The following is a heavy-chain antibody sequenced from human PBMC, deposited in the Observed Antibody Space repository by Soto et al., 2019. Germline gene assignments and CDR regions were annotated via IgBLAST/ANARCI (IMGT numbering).Heavy chain of an antibody. CDR3: ARAGVLGYCSSTSCPDGGDYYYGMAV. Sequence: PSETLSLTCAVSGYSISSGYYWGWIRQPPGKGLELIGSIYHSGSTYYNPSLKSRVTISLDTSKNQFSLKLSSVTAADTAVYYCARAGVLGYCSSTSCPDGGDYYYGMAVWGQGTTVTLSS. CDR1: GYSISSGYY. V-gene: IGHV4-38-2*01. CDR2: IYHSGST. D-gene: IGHD2-2*01. J-gene: IGHJ6*02.